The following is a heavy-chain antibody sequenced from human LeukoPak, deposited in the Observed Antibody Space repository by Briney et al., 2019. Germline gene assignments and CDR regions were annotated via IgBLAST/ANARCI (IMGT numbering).Heavy chain of an antibody. CDR1: GYTFTSYG. D-gene: IGHD6-19*01. J-gene: IGHJ4*02. V-gene: IGHV1-18*01. CDR2: ISAYNGNT. Sequence: ASVKVSCKASGYTFTSYGISWVRQAPGQGLEWMGWISAYNGNTNYAQKVQGRVTMTTDTSTSTAYMELRSLRSDDTAVYYCATQPSGYSSGWYTSYWGQGTLVTVSS. CDR3: ATQPSGYSSGWYTSY.